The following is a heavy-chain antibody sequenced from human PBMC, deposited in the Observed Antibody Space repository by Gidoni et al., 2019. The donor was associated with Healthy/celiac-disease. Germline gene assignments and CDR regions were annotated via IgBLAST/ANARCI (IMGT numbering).Heavy chain of an antibody. D-gene: IGHD3-22*01. J-gene: IGHJ3*02. Sequence: QVQLVESGGGVVQPGRSLRLSCAASGFTFSSYGMHWVRQAPGKGLEWVAVIWYDGSNKYYADSVKGRFTISRDNSKNTLYLQMNSLRAEDTAVYYCARDYYYDSSGYLDAFDIWGQGTMVTVSS. CDR3: ARDYYYDSSGYLDAFDI. V-gene: IGHV3-33*08. CDR2: IWYDGSNK. CDR1: GFTFSSYG.